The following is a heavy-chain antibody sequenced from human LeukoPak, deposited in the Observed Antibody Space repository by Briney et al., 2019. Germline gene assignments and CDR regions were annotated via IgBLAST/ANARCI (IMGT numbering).Heavy chain of an antibody. CDR2: INPNSGGT. CDR3: ARGADSGYDSPYYYYGMDV. D-gene: IGHD5-12*01. V-gene: IGHV1-2*02. Sequence: ASVKVSCKASGYTFTGYYMHWVRQAPGQGLEWMGWINPNSGGTNYAQEFQGRVTMTRDTSISTAYMELSRLRSDDTAVYYCARGADSGYDSPYYYYGMDVWGQGTTVTVSS. CDR1: GYTFTGYY. J-gene: IGHJ6*02.